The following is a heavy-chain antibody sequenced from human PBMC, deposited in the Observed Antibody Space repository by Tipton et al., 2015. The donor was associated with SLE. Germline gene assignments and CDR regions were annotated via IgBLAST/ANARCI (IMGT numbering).Heavy chain of an antibody. CDR2: IYYSGST. Sequence: TLSLTCTVSGGSISSSSYYWGWIRQPPGKGLEWIGSIYYSGSTYYNPSLKSRVTISVDTSKNQFSLKLSSVTAADTAVYYCARAELERGNFDYWGQGTLVTVSS. CDR1: GGSISSSSYY. D-gene: IGHD1-1*01. J-gene: IGHJ4*02. CDR3: ARAELERGNFDY. V-gene: IGHV4-39*07.